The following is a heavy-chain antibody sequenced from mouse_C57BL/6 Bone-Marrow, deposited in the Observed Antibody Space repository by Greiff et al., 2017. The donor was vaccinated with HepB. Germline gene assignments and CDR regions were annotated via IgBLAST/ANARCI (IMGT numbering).Heavy chain of an antibody. V-gene: IGHV14-2*01. J-gene: IGHJ1*03. D-gene: IGHD1-1*01. CDR1: GFNIKDYY. CDR3: ARGTTVVRWYFDV. CDR2: IDPEDGET. Sequence: EVHLVESGAELVKPGASVKLSCTASGFNIKDYYMHWVKQRTEQGLEWIGRIDPEDGETKYAPKFQGKATITADTSSNTAYLQLSSLTSEDTAVYYCARGTTVVRWYFDVWGTGTTVTVSS.